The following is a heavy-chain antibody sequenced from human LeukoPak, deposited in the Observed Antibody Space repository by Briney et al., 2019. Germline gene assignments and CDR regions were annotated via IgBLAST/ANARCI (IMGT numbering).Heavy chain of an antibody. J-gene: IGHJ4*02. D-gene: IGHD5-18*01. CDR2: IYYSKNT. CDR1: GGSISISSAY. V-gene: IGHV4-39*01. Sequence: PSETLSLTCTVSGGSISISSAYCGWIRQPPGKGLEWIGSIYYSKNTYYNPSLKSPVTISADTSKKQFSLTLGSVSATDTAVYYCVSPRGFSYGYFDYWGQGTLVTVSS. CDR3: VSPRGFSYGYFDY.